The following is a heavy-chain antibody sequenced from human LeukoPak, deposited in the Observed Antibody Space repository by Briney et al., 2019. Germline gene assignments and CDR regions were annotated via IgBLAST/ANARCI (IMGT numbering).Heavy chain of an antibody. J-gene: IGHJ3*02. V-gene: IGHV3-7*01. CDR2: IKDGES. D-gene: IGHD1-26*01. CDR3: ARSGGSNYHWALDI. CDR1: GFTFSNYW. Sequence: GGSLRLSCAASGFTFSNYWMSWVRQAPGKGLEWVASIKDGESYYVDSVKGRFTISRDDAKNSLYLQMNSLRAEDTAVYYCARSGGSNYHWALDIWGQGTMVTVSS.